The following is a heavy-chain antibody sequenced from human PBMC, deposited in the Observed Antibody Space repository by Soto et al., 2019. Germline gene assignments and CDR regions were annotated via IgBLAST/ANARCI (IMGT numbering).Heavy chain of an antibody. Sequence: GGSLILSCAASGFTFSSYGMHWVRQAPGKGLEWVAVIWYDGSNKYYADSVKGRFTISRDNSKNTLYLQMNSLRAEDTAVYYCARGRWGFWSGFDYGMDVWGQGTTVTVSS. J-gene: IGHJ6*02. V-gene: IGHV3-33*01. CDR2: IWYDGSNK. D-gene: IGHD3-3*01. CDR1: GFTFSSYG. CDR3: ARGRWGFWSGFDYGMDV.